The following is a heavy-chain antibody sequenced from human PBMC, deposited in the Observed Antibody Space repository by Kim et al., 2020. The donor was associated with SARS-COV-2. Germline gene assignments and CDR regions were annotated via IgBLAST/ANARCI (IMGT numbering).Heavy chain of an antibody. V-gene: IGHV3-23*01. CDR2: ISGSGGST. Sequence: GGSLRLSCAASGFTFSSYAMSWVRQAPGKGLEWVSAISGSGGSTYYADSVKGRFTISRDNSKNTLYLQMNSLRAEDTAVYYCAKDAYGSGSYYRLPPYYYYYGMDVWGQGTTVTVSS. CDR1: GFTFSSYA. D-gene: IGHD3-10*01. J-gene: IGHJ6*02. CDR3: AKDAYGSGSYYRLPPYYYYYGMDV.